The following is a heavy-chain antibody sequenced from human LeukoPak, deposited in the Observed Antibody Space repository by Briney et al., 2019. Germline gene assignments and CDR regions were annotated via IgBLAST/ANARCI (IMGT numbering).Heavy chain of an antibody. J-gene: IGHJ4*02. CDR1: VDSISNYY. Sequence: ASETLSLTCTVSVDSISNYYWSWIRQPAGKGLEWIGRIYPSGSTNYNPSLKSRVTMSVDTSKNQFSLKLSSVTAADTAVSYCARDLPYSSSWHGAFDCWGQGTLVTVSS. CDR2: IYPSGST. V-gene: IGHV4-4*07. CDR3: ARDLPYSSSWHGAFDC. D-gene: IGHD6-13*01.